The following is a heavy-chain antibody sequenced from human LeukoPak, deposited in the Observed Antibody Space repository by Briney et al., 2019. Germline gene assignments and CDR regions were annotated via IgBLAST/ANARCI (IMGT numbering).Heavy chain of an antibody. CDR2: ISAYNGNT. J-gene: IGHJ4*02. CDR1: GYTFTSYG. V-gene: IGHV1-18*01. CDR3: ARDKMLRVDTAMASFDY. D-gene: IGHD5-18*01. Sequence: GASVKVSCKASGYTFTSYGISWVRQAPGQGLEWMGWISAYNGNTNYAQKLQGRVTMTTDTSTSTAYMELRSLRSDDTAVYYCARDKMLRVDTAMASFDYWGQGTLVTVSS.